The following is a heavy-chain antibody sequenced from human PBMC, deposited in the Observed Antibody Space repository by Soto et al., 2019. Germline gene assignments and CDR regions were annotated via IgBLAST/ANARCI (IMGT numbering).Heavy chain of an antibody. J-gene: IGHJ6*02. D-gene: IGHD3-22*01. V-gene: IGHV3-23*01. CDR2: ITGSVGSP. Sequence: WGSLRLSCAASGFTFSDFVMSWVRQVPGKGLEWVSAITGSVGSPYYADSVKGRFTISRDNSKRTVFLEMSSLGAADTAVYYCAVHMGQNYYSLDVCGPRTTVTVS. CDR3: AVHMGQNYYSLDV. CDR1: GFTFSDFV.